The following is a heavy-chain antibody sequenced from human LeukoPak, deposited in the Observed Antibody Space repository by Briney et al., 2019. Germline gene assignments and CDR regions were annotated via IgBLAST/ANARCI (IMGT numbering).Heavy chain of an antibody. CDR2: IDPTDSYT. Sequence: GESLRISCKGSGYSFTNYWINWVRHMPGEGLEWMGRIDPTDSYTNYNPSFQGHITISADKSINTVYLQCSSLKASDTAIYYCARGSSSWDFDYWGQGTLVTVSS. V-gene: IGHV5-10-1*01. CDR3: ARGSSSWDFDY. J-gene: IGHJ4*02. CDR1: GYSFTNYW. D-gene: IGHD6-13*01.